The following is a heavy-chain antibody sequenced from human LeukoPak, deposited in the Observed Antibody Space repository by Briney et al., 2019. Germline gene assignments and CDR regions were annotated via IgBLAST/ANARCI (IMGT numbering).Heavy chain of an antibody. D-gene: IGHD6-13*01. CDR3: ARGSSSFDY. V-gene: IGHV1-8*02. CDR2: MNPNSGNT. Sequence: ASVKVSCKASGGTFSSYAISWVRQATGQGLEWMGWMNPNSGNTGYAQKFQGRVTMTRNTSISTAYMELSSLRSEDTAVYYCARGSSSFDYWGQGTLVTVSS. J-gene: IGHJ4*02. CDR1: GGTFSSYA.